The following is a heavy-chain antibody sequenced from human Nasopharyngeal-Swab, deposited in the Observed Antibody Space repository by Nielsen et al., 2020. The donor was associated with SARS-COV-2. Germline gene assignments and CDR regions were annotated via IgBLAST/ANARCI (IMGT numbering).Heavy chain of an antibody. CDR2: IYPGDSDT. D-gene: IGHD1-7*01. Sequence: GESLKISCKGSGYSFTSYWIGWVRQMPGKGLEWMGIIYPGDSDTRYSPSFQGQVTISADKSISTAYLQWSSLKASDTAMYYCARLVNDWNYDYYYYYMDVWGKGTTVTVSS. J-gene: IGHJ6*03. CDR1: GYSFTSYW. CDR3: ARLVNDWNYDYYYYYMDV. V-gene: IGHV5-51*01.